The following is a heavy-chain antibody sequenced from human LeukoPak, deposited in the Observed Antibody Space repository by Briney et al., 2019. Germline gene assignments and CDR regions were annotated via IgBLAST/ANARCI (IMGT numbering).Heavy chain of an antibody. CDR3: ARASYSSGWYGTPNFDY. CDR2: ISSGGSDN. Sequence: GGSLRLSCAASGFTFSTYAMHWVRQAPGKGLEWVAVISSGGSDNYYADSVKGRFTISRDNSKNTLYLQMNSLRAEDTAVYYCARASYSSGWYGTPNFDYWGQGTLVTVSS. CDR1: GFTFSTYA. J-gene: IGHJ4*02. V-gene: IGHV3-30*04. D-gene: IGHD6-19*01.